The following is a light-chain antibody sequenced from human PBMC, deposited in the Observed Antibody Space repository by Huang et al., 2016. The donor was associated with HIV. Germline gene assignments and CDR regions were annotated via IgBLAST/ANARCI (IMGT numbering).Light chain of an antibody. Sequence: EIVMTQSPATLSLSPGERATPSCRASQNIGDNLIWYQHKPGQAPRLVIYGACTRGTGIPPRFSGSGSGAEFTLTISGMESEDFAVDYWQQFNNWPPRFTFGPGTTVDVK. CDR1: QNIGDN. V-gene: IGKV3-15*01. CDR2: GAC. CDR3: QQFNNWPPRFT. J-gene: IGKJ3*01.